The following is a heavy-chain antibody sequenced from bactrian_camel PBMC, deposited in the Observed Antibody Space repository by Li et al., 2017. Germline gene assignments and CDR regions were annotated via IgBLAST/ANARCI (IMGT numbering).Heavy chain of an antibody. Sequence: DVQLVESGGDLVQAGGSLRLSCSDSGYSGGSYGMGWFRQAPGKAREGVAAIYTGGGATYYANSVKGRFTISKDNDKNTLYLQMNSLKPEDTAMYYCAVDQPCSYVFVANPSTAFAHWGQGTQVTVS. CDR1: GYSGGSYG. CDR2: IYTGGGAT. CDR3: AVDQPCSYVFVANPSTAFAH. V-gene: IGHV3S31*01. J-gene: IGHJ4*01. D-gene: IGHD6*01.